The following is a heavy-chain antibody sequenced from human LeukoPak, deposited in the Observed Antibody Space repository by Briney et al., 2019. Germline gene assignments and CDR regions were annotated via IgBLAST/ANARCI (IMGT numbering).Heavy chain of an antibody. J-gene: IGHJ6*03. CDR2: INWNGGST. V-gene: IGHV3-20*04. Sequence: GGSLRLSCAASGFTFDDYGMSWVRQAPGKGLEWVSGINWNGGSTGYADSVKGRFTISRDNAKNSLYLQMNSLRAEDTAVYYCARALSGYDRNYYYYMDVWGKGTTVTISS. D-gene: IGHD5-12*01. CDR3: ARALSGYDRNYYYYMDV. CDR1: GFTFDDYG.